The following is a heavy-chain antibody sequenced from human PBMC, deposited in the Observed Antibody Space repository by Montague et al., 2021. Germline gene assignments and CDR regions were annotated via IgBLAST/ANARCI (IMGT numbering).Heavy chain of an antibody. J-gene: IGHJ6*02. D-gene: IGHD1-1*01. CDR2: TYYRSKYKN. CDR1: GDSVGVVGPT. V-gene: IGHV6-1*01. Sequence: CAISGDSVGVVGPTRKWVRQTPSIQPDRPVVTYYRSKYKNDYAVSVRGRVTINPDTSKNQFSLQLNSVTPEDTAIYYCTSGREGKYNVMDVWGQGTTVTVSS. CDR3: TSGREGKYNVMDV.